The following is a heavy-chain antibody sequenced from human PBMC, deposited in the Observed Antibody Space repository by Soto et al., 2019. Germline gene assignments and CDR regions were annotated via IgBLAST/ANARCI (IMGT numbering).Heavy chain of an antibody. CDR3: AKNSLGSYYGSYFDY. CDR1: GFTFRSFA. CDR2: ISGSGGST. Sequence: GGSPRLSCETSGFTFRSFAMSWVRQAPGKGLEWVSTISGSGGSTYYADSVKGRFTISRDHSKNTLYLQMNSLRAEDTAVYYCAKNSLGSYYGSYFDYWGQGALVTVSS. V-gene: IGHV3-23*01. J-gene: IGHJ4*02. D-gene: IGHD3-10*01.